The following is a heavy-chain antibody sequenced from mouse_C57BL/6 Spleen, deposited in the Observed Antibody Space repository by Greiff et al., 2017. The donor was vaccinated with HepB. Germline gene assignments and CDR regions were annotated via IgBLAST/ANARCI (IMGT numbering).Heavy chain of an antibody. CDR2: IYPSDSET. D-gene: IGHD2-5*01. Sequence: QVQLQQPGAELVRPGSSVKLSCKASGYTFTSYWMDWVKQRPGQGLEWIGNIYPSDSETHYNQKFKDKATLTVDKSSSTAYMQLSSLTSEDSAVYYCARGGRYSNYWFGYWGQGTLVTVSA. CDR1: GYTFTSYW. J-gene: IGHJ3*01. CDR3: ARGGRYSNYWFGY. V-gene: IGHV1-61*01.